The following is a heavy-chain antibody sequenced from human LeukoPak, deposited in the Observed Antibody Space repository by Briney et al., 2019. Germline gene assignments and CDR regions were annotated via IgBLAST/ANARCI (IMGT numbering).Heavy chain of an antibody. CDR1: GYTFTGYY. Sequence: ASVKVSCKASGYTFTGYYMHWVRQAPGQGLEWMGWINPNSGGTNYAQKFQGRVTMTRDTSISAAYMELSRLRPDDTAVYYCARDMGQYCSSTSCFEYFQHWGQGTLVTVSS. CDR2: INPNSGGT. V-gene: IGHV1-2*02. J-gene: IGHJ1*01. CDR3: ARDMGQYCSSTSCFEYFQH. D-gene: IGHD2-2*01.